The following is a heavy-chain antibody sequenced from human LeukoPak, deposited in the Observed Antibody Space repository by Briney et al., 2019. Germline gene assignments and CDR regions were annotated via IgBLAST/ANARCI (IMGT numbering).Heavy chain of an antibody. D-gene: IGHD4-23*01. V-gene: IGHV4-59*01. CDR1: GGSISSYY. J-gene: IGHJ3*02. Sequence: SETLSLTCTVSGGSISSYYWSWIRQPPGKGLEWIGYIYYSGSTNYNPSLKSRVTISVDTSKNQFSLKLSSVTAADTAVYYCARDLPGGNLRHKDAFDIWGQGTMVTVSS. CDR2: IYYSGST. CDR3: ARDLPGGNLRHKDAFDI.